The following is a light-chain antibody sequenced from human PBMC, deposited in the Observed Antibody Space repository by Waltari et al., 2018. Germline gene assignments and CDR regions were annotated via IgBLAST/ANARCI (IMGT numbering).Light chain of an antibody. Sequence: QSALTQPRSVSGSPGQSVTISCTGTLSDVGGYNYVSWYQQHPGKAPQLMIYDVNRRPSGVPDRFSGSKSGNTASLTISGLQAEDEADYYCCSYAGSALRVFGGGTKLTVL. J-gene: IGLJ3*02. CDR1: LSDVGGYNY. CDR2: DVN. V-gene: IGLV2-11*01. CDR3: CSYAGSALRV.